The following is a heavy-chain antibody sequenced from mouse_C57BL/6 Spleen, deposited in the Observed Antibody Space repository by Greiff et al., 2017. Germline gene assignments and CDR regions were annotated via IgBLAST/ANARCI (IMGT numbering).Heavy chain of an antibody. CDR3: ARSLGSSYLYWYFEV. CDR2: IDPANGNT. V-gene: IGHV14-3*01. D-gene: IGHD1-1*01. J-gene: IGHJ1*03. CDR1: GFNIKNTY. Sequence: EVQLQQSVAELVRPGASVKLSCTASGFNIKNTYMHWVKQRPEQGLEWIGRIDPANGNTKYAPKFQGKATITADTSSNTAYLQLSSLTSEDTAIDYCARSLGSSYLYWYFEVWGTGTTVTVSS.